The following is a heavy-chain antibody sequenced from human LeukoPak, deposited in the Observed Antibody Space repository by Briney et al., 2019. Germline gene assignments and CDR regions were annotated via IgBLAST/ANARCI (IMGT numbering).Heavy chain of an antibody. CDR3: ATDRERDPSVYYLV. CDR2: INSDGSWT. D-gene: IGHD3-22*01. V-gene: IGHV3-74*01. Sequence: GGSLRLSCAASGNYWMHWVRQAPGKGLVWVSHINSDGSWTSYADSVKGRFTISRDNSKNTLYLQMNSLRGEDSAVYYCATDRERDPSVYYLVGGQGTLVTVSS. CDR1: GNYW. J-gene: IGHJ4*02.